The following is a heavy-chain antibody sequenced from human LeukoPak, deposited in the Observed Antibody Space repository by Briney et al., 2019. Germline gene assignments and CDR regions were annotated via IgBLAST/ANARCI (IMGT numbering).Heavy chain of an antibody. CDR2: ISSSGSTI. Sequence: GGSLRLSCAASGFTFSDYYMSWIRQAPGKRLEWVSYISSSGSTIYYADSVKGRFTISRDNSKNTLYLQMNSLRAEDTAVYYCAKDPAEVGWLHSDLDYWGQGTLVTVSS. D-gene: IGHD5-24*01. V-gene: IGHV3-11*01. CDR3: AKDPAEVGWLHSDLDY. CDR1: GFTFSDYY. J-gene: IGHJ4*02.